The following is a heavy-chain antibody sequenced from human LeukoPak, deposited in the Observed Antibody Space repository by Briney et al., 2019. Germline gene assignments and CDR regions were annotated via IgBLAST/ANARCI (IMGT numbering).Heavy chain of an antibody. CDR1: GFTFSSYS. Sequence: GGSLRLSCAASGFTFSSYSMNWVRQAPGKGLEWVSSISSSSSYIYYADSVRGRFTISRDNDKNSLYLQMNSLRAEDTAVYYCARDLSSVYATNWFDPWGQGTLVTVSS. J-gene: IGHJ5*02. V-gene: IGHV3-21*01. CDR3: ARDLSSVYATNWFDP. D-gene: IGHD2-8*01. CDR2: ISSSSSYI.